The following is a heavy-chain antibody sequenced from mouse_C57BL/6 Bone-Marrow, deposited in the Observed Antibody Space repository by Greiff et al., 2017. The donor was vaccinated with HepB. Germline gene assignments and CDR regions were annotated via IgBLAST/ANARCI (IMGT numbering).Heavy chain of an antibody. V-gene: IGHV1-69*01. Sequence: QVQLVQPGAGLVKPGASVKLSCKASGYTFTSYCMHWVRQRPGQGLEWVGEIDPSDSYTNYNQKFKGKFTLTIDKPSNTAYLQLSSLTSEDSAVYYCARGGLDYDYEGFADWGKGTLVTVSA. D-gene: IGHD2-4*01. J-gene: IGHJ3*01. CDR2: IDPSDSYT. CDR1: GYTFTSYC. CDR3: ARGGLDYDYEGFAD.